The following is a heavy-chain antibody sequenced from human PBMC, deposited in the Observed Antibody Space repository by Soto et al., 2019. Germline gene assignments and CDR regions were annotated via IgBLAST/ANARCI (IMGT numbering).Heavy chain of an antibody. V-gene: IGHV5-10-1*01. Sequence: GESLKISCKGSGYSFTSYWISWVRQMPGKGLEWMGRIDPSDSYTNYSPSFQGHVTISADKSISTAYLQWSSLKASDTAMYYCARREDEGHSSSSSGPYYYYYGMDVWGQGTTVTVSS. CDR2: IDPSDSYT. J-gene: IGHJ6*02. CDR3: ARREDEGHSSSSSGPYYYYYGMDV. D-gene: IGHD6-6*01. CDR1: GYSFTSYW.